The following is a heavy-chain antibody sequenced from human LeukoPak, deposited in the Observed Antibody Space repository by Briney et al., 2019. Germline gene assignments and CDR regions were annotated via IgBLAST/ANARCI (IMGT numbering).Heavy chain of an antibody. CDR3: ASWPRVVAGYYFDY. D-gene: IGHD6-19*01. CDR1: GGTFSSYA. Sequence: SVKVSCKASGGTFSSYAISWVRQAPGQGLEWMGGIIPIFGTANYAQKLQGRVTITADESTSTAYMELSSLRSGDTAVYYCASWPRVVAGYYFDYWGQGTLVTVSS. V-gene: IGHV1-69*13. CDR2: IIPIFGTA. J-gene: IGHJ4*02.